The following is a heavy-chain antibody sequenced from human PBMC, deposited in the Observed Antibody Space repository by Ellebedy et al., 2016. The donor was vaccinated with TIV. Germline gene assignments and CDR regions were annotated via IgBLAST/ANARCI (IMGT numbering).Heavy chain of an antibody. CDR1: GDTFSSYA. CDR2: INPNSGGT. D-gene: IGHD1-26*01. Sequence: ASVKVSCKASGDTFSSYAISWVRHAPGQGLEWMGWINPNSGGTNYAQQFQGRVTMTRDTSISTAYMELSKLRSDDTAVFYCAREFGGSFDFGYWGQGTLVTVSS. V-gene: IGHV1-2*02. CDR3: AREFGGSFDFGY. J-gene: IGHJ4*02.